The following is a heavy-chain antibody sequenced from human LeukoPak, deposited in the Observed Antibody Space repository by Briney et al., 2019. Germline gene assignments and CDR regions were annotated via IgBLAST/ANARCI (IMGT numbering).Heavy chain of an antibody. V-gene: IGHV1-2*06. CDR3: ARASQKYNWFDP. CDR2: INPNSSGT. J-gene: IGHJ5*02. Sequence: XXASXYTFTGYYMHXVRQAPGQGLEWMGRINPNSSGTNYAQKFQGRVTMTRDTSISTAYMELSRLRSDDTAVYYCARASQKYNWFDPWGQGTLVTVSS. CDR1: XYTFTGYY.